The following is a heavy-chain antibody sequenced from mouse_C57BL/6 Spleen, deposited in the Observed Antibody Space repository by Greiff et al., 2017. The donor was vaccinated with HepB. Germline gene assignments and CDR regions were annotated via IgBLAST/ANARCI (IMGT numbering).Heavy chain of an antibody. Sequence: EVKLVESGPELVKPGASVKIPCKASGYTFTDYNMDWVKQSHGKSLEWIGDINPNNGGTIYNQKFKGKATLTVDKSSSTAYMELRSLTSEDTAVYYCARRQLRLRGWFAYWGQGTLVTVSA. D-gene: IGHD3-2*02. V-gene: IGHV1-18*01. CDR1: GYTFTDYN. CDR2: INPNNGGT. CDR3: ARRQLRLRGWFAY. J-gene: IGHJ3*01.